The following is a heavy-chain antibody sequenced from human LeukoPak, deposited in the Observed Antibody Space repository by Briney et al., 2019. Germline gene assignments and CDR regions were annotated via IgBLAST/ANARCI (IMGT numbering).Heavy chain of an antibody. Sequence: SETLSLTCTVSGGSISSSSYYWGWIRQPPGKGLEWIGSIYYSGSTYCNPSLKSRVTISVDTSKSQFSLKLSSVTAADTAVYYCARDPSGAFDIWGQGTMVTVSS. CDR1: GGSISSSSYY. CDR2: IYYSGST. J-gene: IGHJ3*02. V-gene: IGHV4-39*01. CDR3: ARDPSGAFDI.